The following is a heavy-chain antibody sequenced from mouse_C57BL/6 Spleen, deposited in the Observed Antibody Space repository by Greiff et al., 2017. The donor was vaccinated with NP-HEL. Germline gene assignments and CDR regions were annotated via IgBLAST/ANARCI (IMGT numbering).Heavy chain of an antibody. CDR2: ILPGSGST. D-gene: IGHD1-1*01. Sequence: QVQLQQSGAELVRPGASVKLSCTASGFNIKDYYMHWVKQRPEHGLEWIGEILPGSGSTNYNEKFKGKATFTADTSSNTAYMQLGSLTNEDSAIYYCARNYGSSSWYADWGQGTLVTVST. V-gene: IGHV1-9*01. CDR3: ARNYGSSSWYAD. CDR1: GFNIKDYY. J-gene: IGHJ3*01.